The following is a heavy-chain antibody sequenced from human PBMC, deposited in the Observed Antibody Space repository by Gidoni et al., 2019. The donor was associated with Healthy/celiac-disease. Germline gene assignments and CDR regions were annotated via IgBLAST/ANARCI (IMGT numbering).Heavy chain of an antibody. D-gene: IGHD4-17*01. CDR1: GFTFSDYY. J-gene: IGHJ6*02. CDR2: SSSSGSTI. CDR3: ASATVTTYPYYYYGMDV. V-gene: IGHV3-11*01. Sequence: VQLVESGGGLVKPGGSLRLSCAASGFTFSDYYMSWIRQAPGKGLDWVSYSSSSGSTIYYADSVKGRFTISRDNAKNSLYLQMNSLRAEDTAVYYWASATVTTYPYYYYGMDVWGQGTTVTVSS.